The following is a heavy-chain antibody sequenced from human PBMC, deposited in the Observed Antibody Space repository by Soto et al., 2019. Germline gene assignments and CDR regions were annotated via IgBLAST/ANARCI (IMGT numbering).Heavy chain of an antibody. CDR1: GYPFDTYG. D-gene: IGHD3-3*01. V-gene: IGHV1-18*01. Sequence: ASVKVSCKASGYPFDTYGINWVRQAPGQRPEWMGWISAYNGQTDYAQNFQGRVTMATDTSTNTAYMELRNLRSDDTAVYYCGRDPHVFWNFYFCEPWGPGTLVTVAS. J-gene: IGHJ5*02. CDR3: GRDPHVFWNFYFCEP. CDR2: ISAYNGQT.